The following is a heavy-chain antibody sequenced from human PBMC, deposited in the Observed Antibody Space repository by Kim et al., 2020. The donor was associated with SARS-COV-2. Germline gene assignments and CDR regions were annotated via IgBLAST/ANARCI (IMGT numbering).Heavy chain of an antibody. CDR3: ARSSGSGSIYNWFDP. CDR1: GGSISTYF. D-gene: IGHD3-10*01. J-gene: IGHJ5*02. CDR2: IYTSGST. V-gene: IGHV4-4*07. Sequence: SETLSLTCTVSGGSISTYFWNWIRQPAGKGLEWIGRIYTSGSTNYNPSLKSRVTMSVDTSKNQFSLRLSSVTAADTAVYYCARSSGSGSIYNWFDPWGQGTLVTVSS.